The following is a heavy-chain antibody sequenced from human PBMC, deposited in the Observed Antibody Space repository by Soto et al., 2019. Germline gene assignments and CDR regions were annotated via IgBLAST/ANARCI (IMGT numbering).Heavy chain of an antibody. Sequence: GGSLRLSCAASGFTVSNNYMSWVRQAPGKGLEWVSVIYSGGRTYDADSVKGRFTISRDNSKNMLYLQMNSLRVEDTAVYYCALISSGIEGFDHWGQGNLVTVSS. D-gene: IGHD3-3*02. CDR3: ALISSGIEGFDH. V-gene: IGHV3-66*01. CDR1: GFTVSNNY. CDR2: IYSGGRT. J-gene: IGHJ4*02.